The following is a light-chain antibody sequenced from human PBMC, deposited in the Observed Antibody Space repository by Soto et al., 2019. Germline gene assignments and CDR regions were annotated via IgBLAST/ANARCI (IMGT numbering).Light chain of an antibody. V-gene: IGLV1-40*01. Sequence: QSVLTQPHSVSVAPGQRVTISCAGSSYNIGAGYDVNWYQQLPGRAPKLLSYDDNNRPSGVPDRFSGSKSATSASLAITGLHAEDEANYYCQSSDSSLSGSVVFVGETKLTVL. CDR1: SYNIGAGYD. J-gene: IGLJ2*01. CDR3: QSSDSSLSGSVV. CDR2: DDN.